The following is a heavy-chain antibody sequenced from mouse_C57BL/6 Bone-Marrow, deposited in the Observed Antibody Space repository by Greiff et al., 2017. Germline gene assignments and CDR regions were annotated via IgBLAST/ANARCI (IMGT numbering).Heavy chain of an antibody. CDR3: ARKEDYDGFAY. V-gene: IGHV2-2*01. J-gene: IGHJ3*01. CDR2: IWSGGST. D-gene: IGHD2-4*01. CDR1: GFSLTSYG. Sequence: VKLLESGPGLVQPSQSLSITCTVSGFSLTSYGVHWVRQSPGKGLAWLGVIWSGGSTDYNAAFISRLSISKDNSKSQVFFKMNSLQADDTAIYYCARKEDYDGFAYWGQGTLVTVSA.